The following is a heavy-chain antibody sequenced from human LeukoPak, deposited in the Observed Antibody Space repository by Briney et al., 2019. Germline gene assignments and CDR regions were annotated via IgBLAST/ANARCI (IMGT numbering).Heavy chain of an antibody. CDR3: ARDRSYGSGSYAWFDP. CDR1: GYTFTGYY. D-gene: IGHD3-10*01. CDR2: INPNSGGT. J-gene: IGHJ5*02. Sequence: PLASVKVSCKASGYTFTGYYMHWVRQAPGQGLEWMGWINPNSGGTNYAQKFQGRVTMTRDTSISTAYMELSRLRSDDTAVYYCARDRSYGSGSYAWFDPWGQETLVTVSS. V-gene: IGHV1-2*02.